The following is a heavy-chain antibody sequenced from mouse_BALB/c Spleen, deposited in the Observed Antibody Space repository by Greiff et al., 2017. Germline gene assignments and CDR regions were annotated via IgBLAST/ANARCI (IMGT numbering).Heavy chain of an antibody. CDR3: ARGGYGNYFDY. CDR1: GYAFSSSW. V-gene: IGHV1-82*01. CDR2: IYPGDGDT. J-gene: IGHJ2*01. D-gene: IGHD1-1*01. Sequence: QVQLQQSGPELVKPGASVKISCKASGYAFSSSWMNWVKQRPGQGLEWIGRIYPGDGDTNYNGKFKGKATLTADKSSSTAYMQLSSLTSVDSAVYFCARGGYGNYFDYWGQGTTLTVSS.